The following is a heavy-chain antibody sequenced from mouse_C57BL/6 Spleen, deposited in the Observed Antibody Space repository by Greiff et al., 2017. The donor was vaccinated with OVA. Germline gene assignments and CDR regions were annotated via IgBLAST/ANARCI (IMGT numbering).Heavy chain of an antibody. V-gene: IGHV3-6*01. J-gene: IGHJ3*01. D-gene: IGHD2-3*01. CDR1: GYSITSGYY. CDR3: ARDGYYGFAY. Sequence: EVKLEESGPGLVKPSQSLSLTCSVTGYSITSGYYWNWIRQFPGNKLEWMGYISYDGSNNYNPSLKNRISITRDTSKNQFFLKLNSVTTEDTATYYCARDGYYGFAYWGQGTLVTVSA. CDR2: ISYDGSN.